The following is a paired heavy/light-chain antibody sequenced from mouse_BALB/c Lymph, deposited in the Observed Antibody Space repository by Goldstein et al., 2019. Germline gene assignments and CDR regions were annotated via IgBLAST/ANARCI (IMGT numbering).Light chain of an antibody. CDR2: LMS. V-gene: IGKV2-112*01. CDR1: KSLLYKDGKTY. J-gene: IGKJ5*01. Sequence: DIVITQDGLSNPVTSGESVSISCRSSKSLLYKDGKTYLNWFLQRPGQSPQLLIYLMSTRASGVSDRFSGSGSGTDFTLEISRVQAEDVGVYYCQQLVEYPLTFGAGTKLELK. CDR3: QQLVEYPLT.
Heavy chain of an antibody. CDR1: GYTFTSSV. J-gene: IGHJ4*01. CDR3: VSINVDY. V-gene: IGHV1-14*01. Sequence: EVQLQQSGPELVKPGASVKMSCKASGYTFTSSVMHWVKQKPGQGLEWIGYIHPYNDVTNYNEKFKGKATLTSDKSSSTAYMELSSLTSEDSAIYYCVSINVDYWGQGTSVTVSS. D-gene: IGHD1-1*01. CDR2: IHPYNDVT.